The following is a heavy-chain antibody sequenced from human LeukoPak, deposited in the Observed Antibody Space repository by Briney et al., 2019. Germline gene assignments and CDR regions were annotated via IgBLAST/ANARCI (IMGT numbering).Heavy chain of an antibody. D-gene: IGHD4/OR15-4a*01. CDR1: GSSISSSSYY. CDR2: VYYSGST. J-gene: IGHJ3*02. CDR3: ATPTGVRLLDAFDI. V-gene: IGHV4-39*01. Sequence: SETLSLTCCGSGSSISSSSYYWGWIRQPPGKGLEWLGSVYYSGSTYYNPSLKSRVTISVDTSKSQFSLKLSSVTAADTAVYYCATPTGVRLLDAFDIWGQGTMVTVSS.